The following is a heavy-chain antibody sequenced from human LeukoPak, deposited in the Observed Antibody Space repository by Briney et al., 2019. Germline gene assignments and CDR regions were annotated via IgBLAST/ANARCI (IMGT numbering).Heavy chain of an antibody. D-gene: IGHD6-19*01. Sequence: GGSLRLSCGASGLTFSSHAMSWVRQAPGKGLGWVSAISGSGGSTYYADSVKGRFTISRDNSKNTLYLQMNSLRAEDTAVYYCAKGSGSSGWYYFDYWGQGTLVTVSS. J-gene: IGHJ4*02. CDR1: GLTFSSHA. CDR2: ISGSGGST. CDR3: AKGSGSSGWYYFDY. V-gene: IGHV3-23*01.